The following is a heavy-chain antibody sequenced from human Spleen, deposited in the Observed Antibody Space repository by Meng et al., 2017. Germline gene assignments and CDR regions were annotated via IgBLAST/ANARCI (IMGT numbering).Heavy chain of an antibody. CDR1: GGSFSDYY. CDR2: INHSGST. CDR3: ARGPTTMAHDFDY. D-gene: IGHD4-11*01. J-gene: IGHJ4*02. V-gene: IGHV4-34*01. Sequence: QGQLQQWGSGLWKPSETLSLTCVVSGGSFSDYYWSWIRQPPGKGLEWIGEINHSGSTNYNPSLESRATISVDTSQNNLSLKLSSVTAADSAVYYCARGPTTMAHDFDYWGQGTLVTVPS.